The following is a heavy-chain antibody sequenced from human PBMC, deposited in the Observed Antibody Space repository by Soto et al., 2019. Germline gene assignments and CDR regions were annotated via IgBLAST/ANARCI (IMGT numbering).Heavy chain of an antibody. Sequence: PSQTLSLTCAISGDSVSTNSVAWNWIRRSPSRGLEWLGRTYYRSKWYNDYAESVKSRITINPDTSKNQFSLHLNSVTPDDTAVYYCARDKAVYGIDYWGQGTLVTVSS. D-gene: IGHD2-8*01. CDR3: ARDKAVYGIDY. J-gene: IGHJ4*02. V-gene: IGHV6-1*01. CDR2: TYYRSKWYN. CDR1: GDSVSTNSVA.